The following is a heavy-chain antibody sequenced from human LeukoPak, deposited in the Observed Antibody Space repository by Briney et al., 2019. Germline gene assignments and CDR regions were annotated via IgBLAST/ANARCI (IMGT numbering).Heavy chain of an antibody. Sequence: ASVKVSCKVSGYTLTELSMHWVRQAPGKGLEWMGGFDPEDGETIYAQKFQGRVTMTEDTSTDTAYMELSSLRSEDTAVYYCATVKLWLSWYPDRVFDYWGQGTLVTVSS. CDR1: GYTLTELS. J-gene: IGHJ4*02. CDR2: FDPEDGET. CDR3: ATVKLWLSWYPDRVFDY. D-gene: IGHD6-13*01. V-gene: IGHV1-24*01.